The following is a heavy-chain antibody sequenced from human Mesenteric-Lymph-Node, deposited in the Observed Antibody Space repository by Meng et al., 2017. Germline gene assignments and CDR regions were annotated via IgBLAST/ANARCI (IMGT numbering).Heavy chain of an antibody. Sequence: QAQLQHWGAGLLQPSETLSRTCGGSGGGFNCHYWSWIRQPPGKGLEWIAGTNHSGNTNYNPSLKSRVTISVDRSNNQFSLRLKSVSAADTAVYYCARGRFGDAANSYNWFDPWGQGTLVTVSS. CDR3: ARGRFGDAANSYNWFDP. CDR2: TNHSGNT. V-gene: IGHV4-34*01. CDR1: GGGFNCHY. D-gene: IGHD3-10*01. J-gene: IGHJ5*02.